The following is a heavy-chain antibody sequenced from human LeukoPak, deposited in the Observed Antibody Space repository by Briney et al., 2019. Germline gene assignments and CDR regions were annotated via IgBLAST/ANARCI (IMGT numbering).Heavy chain of an antibody. J-gene: IGHJ2*01. Sequence: SETLSLTCTVSGGSISSVSYYWSWIRQPAGKGLEWIGRIYTSGSTNYNPSLKSRVTISVDTSKNQFSLKLSSVTAADTAVYYCARAVWQPGDWYFDLWGRGTLVTVSS. CDR1: GGSISSVSYY. CDR2: IYTSGST. CDR3: ARAVWQPGDWYFDL. V-gene: IGHV4-61*02. D-gene: IGHD3-10*01.